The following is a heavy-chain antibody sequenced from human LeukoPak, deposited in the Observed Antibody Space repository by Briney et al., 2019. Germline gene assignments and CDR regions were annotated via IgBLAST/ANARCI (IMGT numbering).Heavy chain of an antibody. CDR1: GFTFSSYA. Sequence: PGGSLRLSCAASGFTFSSYAMHWVRQAPGKGLEWVAVISYDGSNKYHADSVKGRFTISRDNSKNTLYLQMNSLRAEDTAVYYCARTSGYYFNYFDYWGQGTLVTVSS. J-gene: IGHJ4*02. CDR2: ISYDGSNK. D-gene: IGHD3-22*01. V-gene: IGHV3-30-3*01. CDR3: ARTSGYYFNYFDY.